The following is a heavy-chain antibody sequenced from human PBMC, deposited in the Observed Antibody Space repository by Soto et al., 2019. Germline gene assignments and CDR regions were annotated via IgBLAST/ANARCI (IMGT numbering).Heavy chain of an antibody. J-gene: IGHJ6*02. D-gene: IGHD6-13*01. CDR2: IIPILGIA. V-gene: IGHV1-69*08. Sequence: QVQLVQSGAEVKKPGSSVKVSCKASGGTFSSYTISWVRQAPGQGLEWMGRIIPILGIANYAQKFQGRVTITADKSTSTAYMELSSLRSEDTAGYYCARDMRPAAYYYSGMDVWGQGTTVTVSS. CDR1: GGTFSSYT. CDR3: ARDMRPAAYYYSGMDV.